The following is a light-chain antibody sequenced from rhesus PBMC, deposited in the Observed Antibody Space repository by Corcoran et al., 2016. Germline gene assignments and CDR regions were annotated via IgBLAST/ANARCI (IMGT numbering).Light chain of an antibody. CDR1: QSISSW. J-gene: IGKJ3*01. CDR2: KAS. V-gene: IGKV1-22*01. Sequence: DIQMTQSPSSLSASVGDTVTITCRASQSISSWLDWFQQKPGKAPKLLIYKASSLQSGVPSRFRGSGSGTDFTLTIGSLQPEDFATYYCLQYSSSPFTFDPGTKLEIK. CDR3: LQYSSSPFT.